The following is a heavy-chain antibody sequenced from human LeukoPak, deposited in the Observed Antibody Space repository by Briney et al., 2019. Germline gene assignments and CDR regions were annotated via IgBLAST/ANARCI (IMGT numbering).Heavy chain of an antibody. D-gene: IGHD5-18*01. CDR1: GGTFSSHA. CDR2: IIPIFGTA. J-gene: IGHJ6*03. V-gene: IGHV1-69*05. CDR3: AVRGGYSYGYRTAGMDYYYMDV. Sequence: ASVKVSCKASGGTFSSHAISWVRQAPGQGLEWMGGIIPIFGTANYAQKFQGRVTITTDESTSTAYMELSSLRSEDTAVYYCAVRGGYSYGYRTAGMDYYYMDVWGKGTTVTVSS.